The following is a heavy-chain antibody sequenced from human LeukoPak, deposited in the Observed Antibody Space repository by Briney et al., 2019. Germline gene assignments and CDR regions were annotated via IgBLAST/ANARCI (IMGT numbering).Heavy chain of an antibody. CDR1: GFTFSSYR. CDR3: AKSTFMIAAAAPFDY. Sequence: GGSLRLSCAASGFTFSSYRMYWVRQAPGKGLVWVSRINSDGSSTTYADSVKGRFTISRDNAKNTLYLEMNSLRAEDTAVYYCAKSTFMIAAAAPFDYWGQGTLVTVSS. V-gene: IGHV3-74*01. CDR2: INSDGSST. J-gene: IGHJ4*02. D-gene: IGHD6-13*01.